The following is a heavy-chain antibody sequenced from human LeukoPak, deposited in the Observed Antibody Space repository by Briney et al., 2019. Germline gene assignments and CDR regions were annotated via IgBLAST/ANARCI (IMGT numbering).Heavy chain of an antibody. CDR3: AKEVSDYDILTGYSAYSWLDP. CDR1: GLLFSHYV. V-gene: IGHV3-23*01. CDR2: ISGSGGLT. D-gene: IGHD3-9*01. Sequence: GGSLRLSCAASGLLFSHYVMTWVRQSPGKGLEWVSAISGSGGLTYYADSVKGRFTISRDNSEKTLFLQLNGLRAEDTAVYYCAKEVSDYDILTGYSAYSWLDPWGQGTLVTVSS. J-gene: IGHJ5*02.